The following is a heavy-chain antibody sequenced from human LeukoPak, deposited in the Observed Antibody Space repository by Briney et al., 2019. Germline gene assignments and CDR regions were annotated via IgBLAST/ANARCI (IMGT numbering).Heavy chain of an antibody. CDR2: IIPIFVTA. D-gene: IGHD4-17*01. V-gene: IGHV1-69*13. CDR3: AVKGSSGYGDYVWWFDP. CDR1: GGTFSSYA. Sequence: SVKVSCKASGGTFSSYAISWVRQAPGQGLEWMGGIIPIFVTANYAQKFQGRVTITADESTSTAYMELSSLRSEDTAVYYCAVKGSSGYGDYVWWFDPWGQGTLVTVSS. J-gene: IGHJ5*02.